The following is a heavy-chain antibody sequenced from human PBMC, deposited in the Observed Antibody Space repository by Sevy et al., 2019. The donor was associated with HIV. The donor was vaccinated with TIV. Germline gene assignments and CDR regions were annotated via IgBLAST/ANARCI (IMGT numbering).Heavy chain of an antibody. CDR3: ARTTPRIAASSAAFFDY. CDR1: GFTFSSFA. CDR2: INGRGGST. J-gene: IGHJ4*02. Sequence: GGSLRLSCAASGFTFSSFAMSWVRQVPGKGLEWVSSINGRGGSTYYAASVKGRVTLSRDNSKNTLFLQMDSLRAEDTAIYYCARTTPRIAASSAAFFDYWGQGTLVTVSS. V-gene: IGHV3-23*01. D-gene: IGHD6-13*01.